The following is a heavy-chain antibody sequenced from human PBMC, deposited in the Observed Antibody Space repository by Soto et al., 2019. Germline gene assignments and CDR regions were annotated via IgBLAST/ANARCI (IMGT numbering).Heavy chain of an antibody. V-gene: IGHV4-39*01. CDR2: IYYSGST. CDR3: AKKYSGPYYFDY. D-gene: IGHD6-6*01. CDR1: GGSISSSSYY. Sequence: SETLSLTCTVSGGSISSSSYYWGWIRQPPGKGLEWIGSIYYSGSTYYNPSLKSRVTISVDTSKNQFSLKLSSVTAADTAVYYCAKKYSGPYYFDYWGQGTLVTVSS. J-gene: IGHJ4*02.